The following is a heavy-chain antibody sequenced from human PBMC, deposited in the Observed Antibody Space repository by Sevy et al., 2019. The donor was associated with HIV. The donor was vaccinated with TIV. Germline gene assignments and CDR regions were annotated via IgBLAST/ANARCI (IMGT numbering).Heavy chain of an antibody. CDR2: IHGGDDTT. J-gene: IGHJ4*01. D-gene: IGHD3-3*01. CDR1: GFGLNGNA. CDR3: AKDILGWAFDY. Sequence: GGSLRLSCAASGFGLNGNAMSWVRQAPGKGLEWVAAIHGGDDTTHYGDSVKGRFTISRDSFKNILYLQMDSLRVEDTDVYYCAKDILGWAFDYWGHGTLVTVSS. V-gene: IGHV3-23*01.